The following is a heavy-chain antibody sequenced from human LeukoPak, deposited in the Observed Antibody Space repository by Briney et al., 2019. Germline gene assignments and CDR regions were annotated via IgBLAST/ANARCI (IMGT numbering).Heavy chain of an antibody. J-gene: IGHJ4*02. CDR1: GGSISGYY. Sequence: SETLSLTCAVSGGSISGYYWSWIRQPPGKGLEWIGEINHSGSTNYNPSLKSRVTISVDTSKNQFSLKLSSVTAADTAVYYCARGTYYYDSSGHYYVVKNRYYFDYWGQGTPVTVSS. D-gene: IGHD3-22*01. CDR3: ARGTYYYDSSGHYYVVKNRYYFDY. V-gene: IGHV4-34*01. CDR2: INHSGST.